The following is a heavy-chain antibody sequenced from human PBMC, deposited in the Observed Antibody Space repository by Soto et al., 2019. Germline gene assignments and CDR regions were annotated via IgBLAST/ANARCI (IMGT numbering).Heavy chain of an antibody. CDR1: GFTFTSSA. J-gene: IGHJ4*02. D-gene: IGHD3-3*01. V-gene: IGHV1-58*01. Sequence: ASVKVSCKASGFTFTSSAVQWVRQARGQRLKWIGWIVVGSGNTNYAQKFQERVTITRDMSTSTAYMELSSLRSEDTAVYYCAATINYDFWSGYGPDYWGQGTLVTVSS. CDR3: AATINYDFWSGYGPDY. CDR2: IVVGSGNT.